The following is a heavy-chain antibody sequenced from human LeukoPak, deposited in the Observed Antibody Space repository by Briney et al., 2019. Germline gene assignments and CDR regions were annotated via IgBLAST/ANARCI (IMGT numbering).Heavy chain of an antibody. J-gene: IGHJ3*02. D-gene: IGHD3-22*01. V-gene: IGHV1-2*02. CDR2: INPNRGGT. CDR3: ARVRCYYDSSDGDFDI. Sequence: ASLKVSCNASGYTFTGDYMHCVRQAPGQRLEWMVWINPNRGGTNYAQKFQGRVTMTRDTSISTAYRERSRLRSDDTGVYYCARVRCYYDSSDGDFDIWGQGTMVTVSS. CDR1: GYTFTGDY.